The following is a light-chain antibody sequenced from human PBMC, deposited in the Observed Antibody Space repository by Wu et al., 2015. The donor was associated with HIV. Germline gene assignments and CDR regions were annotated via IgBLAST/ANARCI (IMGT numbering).Light chain of an antibody. CDR3: QQYNNWSPWM. Sequence: EIVMTQSPATLSVSPGERATLSCRASQSVSSNLAWYQQKPGQAPRLLIYGASTRATGIPARFSGSGSGTEFTLTISSMQSEDFAVYYCQQYNNWSPWMFGQGTKVGNQT. CDR1: QSVSSN. CDR2: GAS. J-gene: IGKJ1*01. V-gene: IGKV3-15*01.